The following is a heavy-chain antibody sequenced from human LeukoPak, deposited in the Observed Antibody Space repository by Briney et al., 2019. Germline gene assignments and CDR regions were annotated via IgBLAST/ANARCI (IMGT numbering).Heavy chain of an antibody. D-gene: IGHD2-2*01. CDR3: ARDSVPAAILANWFDP. CDR2: INPNSGGT. J-gene: IGHJ5*02. CDR1: GYTFTGYY. V-gene: IGHV1-2*02. Sequence: ASVKVSCKASGYTFTGYYMHWVRQAPGQGLEWMGWINPNSGGTNYAQKFQGRVTMTRDTSISTAYMELSRLRSDDTAVYYCARDSVPAAILANWFDPWGQGTLVTVSS.